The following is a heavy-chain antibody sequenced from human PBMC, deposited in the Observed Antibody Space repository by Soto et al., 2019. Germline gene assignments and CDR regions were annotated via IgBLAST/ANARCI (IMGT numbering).Heavy chain of an antibody. CDR3: ARAPSTYYYDISGYYYNWFDP. J-gene: IGHJ5*02. CDR2: IYYNGNT. D-gene: IGHD3-22*01. CDR1: GGSISSGNYY. Sequence: SETLSLTCSVSGGSISSGNYYWSWIRQAPGKGLEWIGYIYYNGNTYYNPSLESRATMSLDTSKKQFSLKLSSVTAADTAVYCCARAPSTYYYDISGYYYNWFDPWGQGTLVTVSS. V-gene: IGHV4-30-4*01.